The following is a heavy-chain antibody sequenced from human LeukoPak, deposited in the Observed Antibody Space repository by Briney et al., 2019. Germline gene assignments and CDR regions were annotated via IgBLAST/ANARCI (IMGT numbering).Heavy chain of an antibody. D-gene: IGHD2-15*01. Sequence: GASVKVSCKASGYTFTGYYMHWVRQAPGQGLEWMGGIIPIFGTANYAQKFQGRVTITADESTSTAYMELSSLRSEDTAVYYCARERGYCSGGSCYSLDYWGQGTLVTVSS. CDR3: ARERGYCSGGSCYSLDY. CDR1: GYTFTGYY. V-gene: IGHV1-69*13. J-gene: IGHJ4*02. CDR2: IIPIFGTA.